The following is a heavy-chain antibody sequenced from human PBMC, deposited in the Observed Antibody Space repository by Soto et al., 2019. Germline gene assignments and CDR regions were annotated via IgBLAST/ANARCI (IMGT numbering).Heavy chain of an antibody. Sequence: GGSLSLSCAASGFTFSSYSMNWVRQAPGKGLEWVSYISSSSSTIYYADSVKGRFTISRDNAKNSLYLQMNSLRDEDTAVYYCARDPTGDKQYYYYGMDVWGQGTTVTVSS. D-gene: IGHD4-17*01. J-gene: IGHJ6*02. CDR1: GFTFSSYS. CDR3: ARDPTGDKQYYYYGMDV. CDR2: ISSSSSTI. V-gene: IGHV3-48*02.